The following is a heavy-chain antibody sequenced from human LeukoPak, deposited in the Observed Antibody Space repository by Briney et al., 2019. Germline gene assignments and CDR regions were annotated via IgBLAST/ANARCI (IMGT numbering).Heavy chain of an antibody. D-gene: IGHD3-16*01. J-gene: IGHJ4*02. CDR3: ARLEGGVDY. V-gene: IGHV1-69*05. CDR1: GGTFSSYA. CDR2: IIPIFGTA. Sequence: SVKVSCKASGGTFSSYAISWVRQAPGQGLEWMGGIIPIFGTANYAQKFQGRVTMTRDTSISTAYMELSRLRSDDTAVYYCARLEGGVDYWGQGTLVTVSS.